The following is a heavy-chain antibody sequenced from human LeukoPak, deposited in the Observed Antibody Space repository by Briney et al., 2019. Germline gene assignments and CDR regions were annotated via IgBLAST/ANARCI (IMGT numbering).Heavy chain of an antibody. CDR3: AKFGSRLRSYYYYMDV. V-gene: IGHV3-23*01. CDR2: ISDSGGRT. Sequence: GGSLRLSCAASGFTFSNYNMNWVRQAPGKGLEWVSGISDSGGRTYYADSVKGRFIISRDNSKNTLYLQMNSLRPEDTAVYYCAKFGSRLRSYYYYMDVWGRGTTVTISS. D-gene: IGHD4-17*01. J-gene: IGHJ6*03. CDR1: GFTFSNYN.